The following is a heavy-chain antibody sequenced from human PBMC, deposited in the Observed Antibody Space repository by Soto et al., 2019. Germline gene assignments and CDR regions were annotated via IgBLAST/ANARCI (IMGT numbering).Heavy chain of an antibody. V-gene: IGHV5-51*01. D-gene: IGHD2-15*01. Sequence: PGESLKISCKGSGYSFTSYWIGWVRQMPGKGLEWMGIIYPGDSDTRYSPSFQGQVTISADKSISTAYLQWSSLKASDTAMYYCARHLAYCSGGSCHPTDRYYYYYYGMDVWGQGTTVTVSS. CDR3: ARHLAYCSGGSCHPTDRYYYYYYGMDV. CDR2: IYPGDSDT. J-gene: IGHJ6*02. CDR1: GYSFTSYW.